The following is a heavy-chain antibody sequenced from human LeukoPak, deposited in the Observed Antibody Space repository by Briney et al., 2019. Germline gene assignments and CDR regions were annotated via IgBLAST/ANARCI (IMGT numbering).Heavy chain of an antibody. D-gene: IGHD6-6*01. CDR2: ISSSSSTI. J-gene: IGHJ5*02. V-gene: IGHV3-48*01. CDR3: ARLGTYRGSSSVSDWFDP. Sequence: GGSLRLSCAASGFTFSSYRMNWVRQAPGKGLEWVSYISSSSSTIYYADSVKGRFTISRDNAKNSLYLQMNSLRAEDTGVYYCARLGTYRGSSSVSDWFDPWGQGTLVTVSS. CDR1: GFTFSSYR.